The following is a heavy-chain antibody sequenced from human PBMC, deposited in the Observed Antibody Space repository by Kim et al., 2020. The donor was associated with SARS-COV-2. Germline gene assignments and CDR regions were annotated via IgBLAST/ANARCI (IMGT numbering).Heavy chain of an antibody. CDR3: ARAYSSGWAYFDY. V-gene: IGHV3-21*01. D-gene: IGHD6-19*01. J-gene: IGHJ4*02. Sequence: YADAVRGRFTAARANAKTSLYLQMNSRGAEDTAVYYCARAYSSGWAYFDYWGQGTLVTVSS.